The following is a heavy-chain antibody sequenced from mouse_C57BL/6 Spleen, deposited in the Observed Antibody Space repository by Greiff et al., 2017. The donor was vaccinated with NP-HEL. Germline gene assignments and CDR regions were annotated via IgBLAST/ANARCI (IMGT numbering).Heavy chain of an antibody. CDR1: GFTFSSYA. CDR3: AREGEDDGYYKFAY. J-gene: IGHJ3*01. CDR2: ISDGGSYT. Sequence: EVQLVESGGGLVKPGGSLKLSCAASGFTFSSYAMSWVRQTPEKRLEWVATISDGGSYTYYPDNVKGRFTISRDNAKNNLYLQMSHLKSEDTAMYYCAREGEDDGYYKFAYWGQGTLVTVSA. V-gene: IGHV5-4*01. D-gene: IGHD2-3*01.